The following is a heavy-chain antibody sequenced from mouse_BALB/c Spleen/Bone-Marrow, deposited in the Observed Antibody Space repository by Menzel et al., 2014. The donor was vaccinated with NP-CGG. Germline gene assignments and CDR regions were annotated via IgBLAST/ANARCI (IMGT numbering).Heavy chain of an antibody. CDR3: ARWLLPYYAMDY. D-gene: IGHD2-3*01. Sequence: QVQLKQSGPELVKPGASVRISCKASGYTFTSYYIHWVKQRPGQGREWIGWIYPVNVHANFNEKFRGKAALTADKSSSTAYMQLSSLTSEDSAVYFCARWLLPYYAMDYWGQGTSVTVSS. V-gene: IGHV1S56*01. J-gene: IGHJ4*01. CDR2: IYPVNVHA. CDR1: GYTFTSYY.